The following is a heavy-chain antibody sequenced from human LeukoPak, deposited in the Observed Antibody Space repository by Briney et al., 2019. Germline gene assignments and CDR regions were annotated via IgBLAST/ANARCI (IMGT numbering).Heavy chain of an antibody. CDR1: GGSFSGNY. CDR2: INHSGST. CDR3: ARDLAAAGAKPGDY. Sequence: SETLSLTCAVYGGSFSGNYWSWSRQPPGKGLEWIGEINHSGSTNYNPSLKSRVTISVVTSKNQFSLKLSSVTAADTAVYYCARDLAAAGAKPGDYWGQGTLVTVSS. D-gene: IGHD6-13*01. J-gene: IGHJ4*02. V-gene: IGHV4-34*01.